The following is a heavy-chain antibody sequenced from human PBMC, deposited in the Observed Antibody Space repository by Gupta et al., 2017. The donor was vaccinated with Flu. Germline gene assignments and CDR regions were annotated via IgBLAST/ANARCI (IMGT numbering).Heavy chain of an antibody. CDR1: YA. V-gene: IGHV1-3*01. D-gene: IGHD2-21*02. Sequence: YAIHWVRQAPGQRLEWMGWINADNGNTGSAQIFQDRVTLTRDKSARTAYMELSNLRSEDTAVDYCLGFNCDGDTDCYKAEWYDPGGPGTLVTVSS. CDR3: LGFNCDGDTDCYKAEWYDP. J-gene: IGHJ5*02. CDR2: INADNGNT.